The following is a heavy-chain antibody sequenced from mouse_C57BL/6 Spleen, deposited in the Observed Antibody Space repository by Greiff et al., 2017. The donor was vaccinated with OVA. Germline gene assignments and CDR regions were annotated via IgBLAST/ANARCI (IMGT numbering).Heavy chain of an antibody. V-gene: IGHV3-6*01. Sequence: EVQLQESGPGLVKPSQSLSLTCSVTGYSITSGYYWNWIRQLPGNKLEWMGYISYDGSNNYNPSLKNRISITRNTSKNQFFLKLNSVTTEDTATYYCARDGEIYYGHWYFDVWGTGTTVTVSS. CDR1: GYSITSGYY. CDR3: ARDGEIYYGHWYFDV. D-gene: IGHD2-1*01. CDR2: ISYDGSN. J-gene: IGHJ1*03.